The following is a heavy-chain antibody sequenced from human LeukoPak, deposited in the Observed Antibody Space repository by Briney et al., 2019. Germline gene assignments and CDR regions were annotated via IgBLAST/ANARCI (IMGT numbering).Heavy chain of an antibody. CDR2: ISPSGNT. Sequence: PPETLSPTSTVSVGSTIVNYWSGFRHPPGRGLGWIGRISPSGNTNYNPSLKSRVTMSLDTSKNQFSLRLSSATAADTGVYHCARVTDPRYNYFDPWGQGTLVTVSS. D-gene: IGHD2-21*02. V-gene: IGHV4-4*07. J-gene: IGHJ5*02. CDR3: ARVTDPRYNYFDP. CDR1: VGSTIVNY.